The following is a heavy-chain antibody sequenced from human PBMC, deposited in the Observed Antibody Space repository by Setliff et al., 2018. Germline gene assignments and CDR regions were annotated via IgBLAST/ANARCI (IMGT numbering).Heavy chain of an antibody. V-gene: IGHV4-39*01. D-gene: IGHD3-10*01. CDR3: ARHVGIRGRGYNYYYYYMDV. J-gene: IGHJ6*03. CDR1: GGSISSSSYY. CDR2: SEST. Sequence: SETLSLTCRVSGGSISSSSYYWGWIRQSPGKGLEWIGTSESTYNNPSFKSRLTISVDTSKNQFSLKLSSVTAADTAVYSCARHVGIRGRGYNYYYYYMDVWGKGTTVTVSS.